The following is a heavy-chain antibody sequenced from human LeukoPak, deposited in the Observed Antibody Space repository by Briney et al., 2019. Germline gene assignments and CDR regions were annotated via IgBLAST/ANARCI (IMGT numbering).Heavy chain of an antibody. J-gene: IGHJ4*02. V-gene: IGHV3-48*01. CDR3: AREAVAVAGYFDY. CDR1: GFTFSSHS. Sequence: GGSLRLSCAASGFTFSSHSMNWVRQAPGKGLEWVSYISSSSSTIYYADSVKGRFTISRDNAKNSLYLQMNSLRAEDTAVYYCAREAVAVAGYFDYWGQGTLVTVSS. CDR2: ISSSSSTI. D-gene: IGHD6-19*01.